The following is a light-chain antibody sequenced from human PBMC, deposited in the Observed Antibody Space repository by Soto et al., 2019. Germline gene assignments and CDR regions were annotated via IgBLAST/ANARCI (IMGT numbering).Light chain of an antibody. CDR2: AAS. CDR1: QGFRNF. CDR3: QKYSSVPV. J-gene: IGKJ3*01. V-gene: IGKV1-27*01. Sequence: DIQMTQSPTSLSASVGDRVTITCRASQGFRNFVAWYQQKPGKAPKLLIYAASTLHSGVPSRFSGSGSGTHFTLTILSLQPEDVATDSGQKYSSVPVVGPPTKVEIK.